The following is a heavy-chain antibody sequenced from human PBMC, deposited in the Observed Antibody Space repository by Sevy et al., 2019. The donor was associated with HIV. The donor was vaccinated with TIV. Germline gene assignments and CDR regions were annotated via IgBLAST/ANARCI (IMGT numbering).Heavy chain of an antibody. D-gene: IGHD3-22*01. CDR1: GYTFTSFG. J-gene: IGHJ4*02. Sequence: GASVNVSCKTSGYTFTSFGISWVRQAPGQGLEWVGWISVYNGKTNYAQKFQGRITLTSDTSTRTAYMELRSLRSDDTAVYYCSRRGAFEYDSSGFQSHWGQGTLVTVSS. V-gene: IGHV1-18*01. CDR2: ISVYNGKT. CDR3: SRRGAFEYDSSGFQSH.